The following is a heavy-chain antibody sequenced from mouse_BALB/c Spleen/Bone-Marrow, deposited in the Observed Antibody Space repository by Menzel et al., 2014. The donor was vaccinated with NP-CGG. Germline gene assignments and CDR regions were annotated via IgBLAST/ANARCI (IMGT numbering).Heavy chain of an antibody. J-gene: IGHJ2*01. CDR3: TRGRTWDFDY. D-gene: IGHD4-1*01. V-gene: IGHV1S81*02. CDR1: GYTFTSYY. Sequence: QVQLKQSGAELAKPGASVKLSCKASGYTFTSYYMYWVKQRPVQGLEWIGEINPSNGGTNFNEKFKSRATLTVDKSSSTAYMQLSSLTSEDSAVYYCTRGRTWDFDYWGQGTTLTVSS. CDR2: INPSNGGT.